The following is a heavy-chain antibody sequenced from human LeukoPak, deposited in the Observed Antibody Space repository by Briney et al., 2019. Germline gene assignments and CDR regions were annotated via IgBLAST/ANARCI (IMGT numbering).Heavy chain of an antibody. CDR3: AELGITMIGGV. J-gene: IGHJ6*04. CDR1: GFTFSSYG. Sequence: GGSLRLSCAASGFTFSSYGMNWVRQAPGKGLEWVSGISGDAGRTYYADSVKGRFTIYRDNSKNTLYLQMNSLRAEDTAVYYCAELGITMIGGVWGKGTTVTISS. D-gene: IGHD3-10*02. V-gene: IGHV3-23*01. CDR2: ISGDAGRT.